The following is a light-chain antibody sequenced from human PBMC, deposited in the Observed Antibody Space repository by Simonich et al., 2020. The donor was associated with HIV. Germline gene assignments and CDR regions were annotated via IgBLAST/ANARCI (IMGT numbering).Light chain of an antibody. CDR3: QHYNSYWALT. CDR1: QSINNW. V-gene: IGKV1-5*03. CDR2: KAS. Sequence: DIQMTQSPSTLSASVGDRVTITCRASQSINNWLAWYQQNPGKAPKLLIYKASSLESGVPSRFSGSGSGTEFTLTISSLHPDDFATYYCQHYNSYWALTFGGGTKV. J-gene: IGKJ4*01.